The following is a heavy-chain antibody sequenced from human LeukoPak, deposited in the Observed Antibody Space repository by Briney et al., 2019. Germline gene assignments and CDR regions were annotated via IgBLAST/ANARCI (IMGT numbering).Heavy chain of an antibody. CDR2: IYYSGST. CDR3: ARGTNTGSYSY. V-gene: IGHV4-39*01. J-gene: IGHJ4*02. CDR1: GVSINSNSYY. D-gene: IGHD1-26*01. Sequence: PSETLSLTCTVSGVSINSNSYYWGWLRQPPGKGLEWIGNIYYSGSTYYNPSLKSRVTMAVDPSNNQFSLKLNSVTDTDTAVFFCARGTNTGSYSYWGQGTLVTVSS.